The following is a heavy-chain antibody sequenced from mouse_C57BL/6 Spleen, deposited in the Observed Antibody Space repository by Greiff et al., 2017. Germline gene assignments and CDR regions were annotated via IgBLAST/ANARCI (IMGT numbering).Heavy chain of an antibody. CDR3: ARPYDYDGYFDV. CDR1: GYTFTSYG. Sequence: QVHVKQSGAELARPGASVKLSCKASGYTFTSYGISWVKQRTGQGLEWIGEIHPRSGNTYYNEKFKGKATLTADKSSSTAYMELRSLTSEDSAVYFCARPYDYDGYFDVWGTGTTVTVSS. CDR2: IHPRSGNT. V-gene: IGHV1-81*01. J-gene: IGHJ1*03. D-gene: IGHD2-4*01.